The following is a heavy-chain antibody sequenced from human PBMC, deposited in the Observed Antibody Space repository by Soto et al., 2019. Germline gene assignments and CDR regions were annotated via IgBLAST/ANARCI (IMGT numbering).Heavy chain of an antibody. D-gene: IGHD3-10*01. CDR2: IDWDDDK. CDR3: ARITMVRGDIYYYYYGMDV. J-gene: IGHJ6*02. V-gene: IGHV2-70*01. CDR1: GFSLSTSGMC. Sequence: SGPTLVNPTQTLTLTCTFSGFSLSTSGMCVSWIRQPPGKALEWRALIDWDDDKYYSTSLKTRLTISKDTSKNQVVLTMTNMDPVDTATYYCARITMVRGDIYYYYYGMDVWGQGTTVTVSS.